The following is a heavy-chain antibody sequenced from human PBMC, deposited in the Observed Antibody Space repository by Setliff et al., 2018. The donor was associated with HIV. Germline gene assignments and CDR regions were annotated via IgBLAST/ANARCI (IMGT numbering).Heavy chain of an antibody. CDR1: GFIFSDYG. CDR3: ARDCRVGWVFTYGMDV. D-gene: IGHD6-13*01. Sequence: GGSLRLSCAAAGFIFSDYGIHWVRQAPGKGLEWVAVIYNDGVNRYFGDFVEGRFTISRDNSRNTVNLQMTSLRPEDTAVYYCARDCRVGWVFTYGMDVWGQGTLVTVSS. CDR2: IYNDGVNR. J-gene: IGHJ6*02. V-gene: IGHV3-30*03.